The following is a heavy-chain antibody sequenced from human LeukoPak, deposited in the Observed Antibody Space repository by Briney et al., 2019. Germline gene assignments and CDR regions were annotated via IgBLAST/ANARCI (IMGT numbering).Heavy chain of an antibody. D-gene: IGHD6-19*01. CDR3: ARAVAGWHWYFDL. J-gene: IGHJ2*01. V-gene: IGHV3-21*01. CDR1: GFTFSSYS. Sequence: PGGSLRLSCAASGFTFSSYSMNWVRQAPGKGLEWVSSISSSSSYIYYADSVKGRFTISRDNAKNSLYLQMNSLRAEDTAVYYCARAVAGWHWYFDLWGRGTLVTVSS. CDR2: ISSSSSYI.